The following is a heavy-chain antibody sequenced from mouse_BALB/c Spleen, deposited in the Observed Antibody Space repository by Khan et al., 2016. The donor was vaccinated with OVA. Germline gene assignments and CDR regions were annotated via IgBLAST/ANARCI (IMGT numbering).Heavy chain of an antibody. CDR3: ARRNYFGYTFAY. J-gene: IGHJ3*01. CDR1: GYTFTDYY. D-gene: IGHD1-2*01. V-gene: IGHV1-77*01. Sequence: QVQLQQPGAELARPGASVKLSCKASGYTFTDYYINWVKQRTGQGLEWIGEISPGSGDTYYNEKFKGKATLTADKSSSTAYMQLSSLTSEASAFDCCARRNYFGYTFAYWGQGTLVTVSA. CDR2: ISPGSGDT.